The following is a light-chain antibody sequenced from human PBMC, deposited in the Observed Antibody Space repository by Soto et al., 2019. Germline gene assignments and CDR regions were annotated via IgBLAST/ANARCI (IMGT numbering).Light chain of an antibody. CDR2: MNS. Sequence: QSVLTQPPSLSGTPGQTVTISCIGSRSNIGSAIVHSYQQLPGTAPKHLIYMNSQRPSGVPDRFSGSKSGTSASLVITGLRPEDEADYYCVAWDDNLGSRVFGGGTKLTVL. CDR3: VAWDDNLGSRV. J-gene: IGLJ3*02. V-gene: IGLV1-47*01. CDR1: RSNIGSAI.